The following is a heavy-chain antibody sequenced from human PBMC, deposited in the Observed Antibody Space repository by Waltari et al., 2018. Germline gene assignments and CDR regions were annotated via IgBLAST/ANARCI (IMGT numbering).Heavy chain of an antibody. CDR3: ARMSPQLGGAGF. D-gene: IGHD1-26*01. CDR1: GFTFRGYS. J-gene: IGHJ4*02. V-gene: IGHV3-21*01. Sequence: EVQLVESGGGLVKPGGSLRLSCAASGFTFRGYSMTWVRQAPGKGLEGVASIRASGSDIYYADSVMGRFTISRDNSKNSLYLQMHSLRAEDTAVYYCARMSPQLGGAGFWGQGTLVSVSS. CDR2: IRASGSDI.